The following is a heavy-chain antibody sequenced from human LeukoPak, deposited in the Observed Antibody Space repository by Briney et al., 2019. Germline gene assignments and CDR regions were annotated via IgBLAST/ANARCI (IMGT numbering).Heavy chain of an antibody. J-gene: IGHJ4*02. Sequence: GGSLRLSCGASGFVVTNNYMSWGRQAPGKGREWVSSIYGGDNTHYADSVKGRFTISRDKFRTMLYLQTPRLRTEDSAVYSCATLYGGPRADGYWGQRTMVTASS. CDR1: GFVVTNNY. CDR3: ATLYGGPRADGY. V-gene: IGHV3-53*01. CDR2: IYGGDNT. D-gene: IGHD2-15*01.